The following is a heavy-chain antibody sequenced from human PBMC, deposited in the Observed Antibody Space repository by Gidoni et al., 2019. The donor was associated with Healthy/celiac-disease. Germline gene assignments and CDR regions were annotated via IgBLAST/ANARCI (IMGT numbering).Heavy chain of an antibody. V-gene: IGHV4-34*01. D-gene: IGHD2-15*01. CDR1: GGSFSGYS. J-gene: IGHJ6*02. CDR2: INHSGST. CDR3: AIRSGLGMDV. Sequence: QVQLQPWGAGLLKPSETLSLTCAVYGGSFSGYSWSWIRQPPGKGLEWIGEINHSGSTNYNPSLKSRVTISVDTSKNQFSLKRSSVTAADTAVYYGAIRSGLGMDVWGQGTTVTGS.